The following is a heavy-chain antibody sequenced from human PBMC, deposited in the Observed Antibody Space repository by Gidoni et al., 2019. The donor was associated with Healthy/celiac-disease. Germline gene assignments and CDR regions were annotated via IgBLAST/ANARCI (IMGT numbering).Heavy chain of an antibody. Sequence: VQLVESGGGLVQPGGYRSLSCAAYGFTFSSYWMHWVRQDPGKGLVWVSRINSDGTSNSYADYVKGRFTISRDNATTSLYLQMHSLRAEDTAVYSCARKGYGMDVWGQGTTVTVSS. J-gene: IGHJ6*02. V-gene: IGHV3-74*01. CDR2: INSDGTSN. CDR1: GFTFSSYW. CDR3: ARKGYGMDV.